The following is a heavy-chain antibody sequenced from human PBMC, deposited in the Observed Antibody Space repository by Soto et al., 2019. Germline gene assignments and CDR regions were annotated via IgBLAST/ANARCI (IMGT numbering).Heavy chain of an antibody. V-gene: IGHV1-2*02. D-gene: IGHD2-8*02. Sequence: HEHLVQSGAEVKRPGASLKVSCKASGCSFTGYYIHWVRQAPGQGLEWMGWINPDSGATNYAQNFQGRVTLTSDPSISTASMDLTSLTSDDTAVYYCARGDYGTGGYPFPYFDYWGQGTLVIVSS. J-gene: IGHJ4*02. CDR3: ARGDYGTGGYPFPYFDY. CDR2: INPDSGAT. CDR1: GCSFTGYY.